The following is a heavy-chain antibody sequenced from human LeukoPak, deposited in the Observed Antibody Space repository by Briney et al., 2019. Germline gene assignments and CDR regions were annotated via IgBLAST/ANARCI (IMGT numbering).Heavy chain of an antibody. CDR2: IYSSGTT. D-gene: IGHD6-19*01. Sequence: PGGSLRLSCAASGFTVSINYMNWVRQAPGKGLEWVAVIYSSGTTYYADSVKGRFTISRDNSKNTLYLQMNSLRSEDTAVYYCAGDPLAVAGRPLDYWGQGTLVTVSS. V-gene: IGHV3-66*01. CDR1: GFTVSINY. J-gene: IGHJ4*02. CDR3: AGDPLAVAGRPLDY.